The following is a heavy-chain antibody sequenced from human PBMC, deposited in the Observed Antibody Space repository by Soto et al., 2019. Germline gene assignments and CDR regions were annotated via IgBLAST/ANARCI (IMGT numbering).Heavy chain of an antibody. CDR1: GFTFSSYG. D-gene: IGHD2-8*01. J-gene: IGHJ6*02. V-gene: IGHV3-33*01. Sequence: AGGSLRLSCAASGFTFSSYGMHWVRQAPGKGLEWVAVIWYDGSNKYYADSVKGRFTISRDNSKNTLYLQMNSLRAEDTAVYYCARAYCTNGVCYIVPGMDVWGQGTTVTVSS. CDR3: ARAYCTNGVCYIVPGMDV. CDR2: IWYDGSNK.